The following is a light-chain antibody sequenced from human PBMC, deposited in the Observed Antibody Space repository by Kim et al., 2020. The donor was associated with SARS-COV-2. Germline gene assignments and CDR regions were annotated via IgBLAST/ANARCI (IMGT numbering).Light chain of an antibody. V-gene: IGKV3-20*01. J-gene: IGKJ1*01. CDR1: QSVSSSY. CDR2: GES. CDR3: QQDCSSALT. Sequence: EILLTQSPGTLSLSPGERATLSCRASQSVSSSYLAWYQQHPGPAPRLLIYGESSSATRIPDRGSGSGSGTYFTISISRLEAGDFEEYYCQQDCSSALTFGQGTKVDIK.